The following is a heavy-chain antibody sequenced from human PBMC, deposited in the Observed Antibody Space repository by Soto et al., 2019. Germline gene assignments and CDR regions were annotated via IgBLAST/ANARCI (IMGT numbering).Heavy chain of an antibody. D-gene: IGHD2-21*02. CDR3: ARDLAYCGGDCYHIDY. CDR1: GYTFTSNG. V-gene: IGHV1-18*01. J-gene: IGHJ4*02. Sequence: QVQLVQSGAEVKKPGASVKVSCKASGYTFTSNGISWVRQAPGQGLEWMGWISAYNGNTNYAQKLQGRVTMTTDTXTXAAYMELRSLRSDDTAVYYCARDLAYCGGDCYHIDYWGQGTLVTVSS. CDR2: ISAYNGNT.